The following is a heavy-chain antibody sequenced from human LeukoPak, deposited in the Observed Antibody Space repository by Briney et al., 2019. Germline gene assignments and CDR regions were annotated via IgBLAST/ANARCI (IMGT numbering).Heavy chain of an antibody. V-gene: IGHV1-2*02. D-gene: IGHD3-22*01. J-gene: IGHJ3*02. CDR3: ARDHRITMIVVVSDAFDI. Sequence: ASVKVSCKASGYTFTGYYMHWVRQAPGQGLEWMGWINPNSGGTNYAQKFQGRVTMTRDTSISTAYMELSRLRSDDTAAYYCARDHRITMIVVVSDAFDIWGQGTMVTVSS. CDR2: INPNSGGT. CDR1: GYTFTGYY.